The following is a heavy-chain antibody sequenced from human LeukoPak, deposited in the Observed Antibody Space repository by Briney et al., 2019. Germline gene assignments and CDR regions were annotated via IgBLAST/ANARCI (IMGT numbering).Heavy chain of an antibody. Sequence: SVKVSCKASRGTFSSYAISWVRQAPAPALEWMGRIIPILGIANYAQKFQGRVTITADKSTSTAYMELSSLRSEDTAEYYCARSNAIAVADPDDAFDIWGQGTMVTVSS. CDR2: IIPILGIA. D-gene: IGHD6-19*01. V-gene: IGHV1-69*04. CDR3: ARSNAIAVADPDDAFDI. J-gene: IGHJ3*02. CDR1: RGTFSSYA.